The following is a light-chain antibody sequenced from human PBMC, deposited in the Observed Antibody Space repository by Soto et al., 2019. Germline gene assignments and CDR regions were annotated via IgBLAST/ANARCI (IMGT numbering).Light chain of an antibody. J-gene: IGKJ5*01. CDR3: QQPNSYPT. CDR1: RGMSSY. V-gene: IGKV1-9*01. Sequence: DIQLTQSPSFLSASVGDRVTITCRASRGMSSYLAWYQQKPGKAPKLLIYDVSTLQSGVPSRFRGSASGTEFTLPISSLQPEDLATYYCQQPNSYPTFDQGTRLDIK. CDR2: DVS.